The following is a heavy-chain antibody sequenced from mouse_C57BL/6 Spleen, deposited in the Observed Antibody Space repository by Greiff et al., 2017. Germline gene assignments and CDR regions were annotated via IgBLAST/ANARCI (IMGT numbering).Heavy chain of an antibody. Sequence: VQLQQSGPELVKPGASVKISCKASGYAFSSSWMNWVKQRPGKGLEWIGRIYPGDGDTNYNGKFKGKATLTADKSSSTAYMQLSSLTSEDAAVYFCESAYYSNYGAMDYWGQGTSVTVSS. D-gene: IGHD2-5*01. J-gene: IGHJ4*01. CDR3: ESAYYSNYGAMDY. CDR1: GYAFSSSW. CDR2: IYPGDGDT. V-gene: IGHV1-82*01.